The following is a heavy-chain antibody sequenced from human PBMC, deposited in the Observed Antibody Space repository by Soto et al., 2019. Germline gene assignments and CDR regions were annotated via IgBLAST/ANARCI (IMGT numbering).Heavy chain of an antibody. CDR3: AKGRYYDSSGYYYGNWFDP. J-gene: IGHJ5*02. D-gene: IGHD3-22*01. CDR2: IIPIFGTA. Sequence: SVKVSCKASGGTFSSYAISWVRQAPGQGLEWMGGIIPIFGTANYAQKFQGRVTITADESTSTAYMELSSLRSEDTAVYYCAKGRYYDSSGYYYGNWFDPWGQGTLVTVSS. CDR1: GGTFSSYA. V-gene: IGHV1-69*13.